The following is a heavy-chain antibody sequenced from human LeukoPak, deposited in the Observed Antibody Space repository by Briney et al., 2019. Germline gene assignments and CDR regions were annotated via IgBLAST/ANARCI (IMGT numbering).Heavy chain of an antibody. Sequence: SETLSLTCIVSGGSISSYYWSWIRQPPGKGLEWIGYIYYGGSTNYNPSFKSRVTISVDMSKNQFSLKLSSVTAADTAVYYCARLSNHGLAMPIFDIWGQGTLVTVSS. CDR2: IYYGGST. D-gene: IGHD2-2*01. CDR1: GGSISSYY. V-gene: IGHV4-59*08. J-gene: IGHJ3*02. CDR3: ARLSNHGLAMPIFDI.